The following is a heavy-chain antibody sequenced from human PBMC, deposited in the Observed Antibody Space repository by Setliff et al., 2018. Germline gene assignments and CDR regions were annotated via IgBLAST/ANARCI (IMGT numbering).Heavy chain of an antibody. J-gene: IGHJ4*02. Sequence: PSETLSLTCTVSGDSISSYYWSWIRQPAGKGLEWVGRLHTSGSTNYNPSLKSRVTISVDTPKNQFSLTVRSVTAADTALYFCARDNPIVGATDYWGQGVLVTVSS. CDR1: GDSISSYY. V-gene: IGHV4-4*07. CDR3: ARDNPIVGATDY. D-gene: IGHD1-26*01. CDR2: LHTSGST.